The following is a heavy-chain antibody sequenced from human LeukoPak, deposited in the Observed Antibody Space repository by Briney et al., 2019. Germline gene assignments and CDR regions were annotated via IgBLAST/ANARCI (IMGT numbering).Heavy chain of an antibody. J-gene: IGHJ5*02. CDR1: GDSVRSYY. V-gene: IGHV4-4*07. CDR3: ARERVPGFDP. CDR2: IYTSGST. D-gene: IGHD2-2*01. Sequence: SEILSLTCTVSGDSVRSYYWSWIRQPAGKGLEWIGRIYTSGSTNYNPSLKSRVTMSVDTSKNQFSLKLSSVTAADTAVYYCARERVPGFDPWGQGTLVTVSS.